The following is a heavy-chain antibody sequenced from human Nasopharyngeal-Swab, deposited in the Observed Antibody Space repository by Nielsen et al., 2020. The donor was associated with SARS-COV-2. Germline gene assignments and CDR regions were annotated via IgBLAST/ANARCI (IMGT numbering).Heavy chain of an antibody. V-gene: IGHV4-59*01. J-gene: IGHJ4*02. Sequence: SQTLSLTCAVYGGSFRGYYWSWIRQPPGKGLEWFGYIYYSGSTNYNPSLKSRVTISVDTSKNQFSLKLSSVTAADTAVYYCARVFKESSFSSSSGPFDYWGQGTLVTVSS. CDR1: GGSFRGYY. CDR2: IYYSGST. CDR3: ARVFKESSFSSSSGPFDY. D-gene: IGHD6-6*01.